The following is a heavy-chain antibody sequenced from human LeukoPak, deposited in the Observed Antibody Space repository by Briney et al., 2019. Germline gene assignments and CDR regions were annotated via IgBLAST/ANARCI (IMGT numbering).Heavy chain of an antibody. Sequence: SVKVSCKASEYSFVSYYIHWVRQAPGEGLEWVGLIHPNDGIRNYAQKFQDRVTMTVDRSTTTFYMELSSLTSEDTAVYYCTRDRPHNWFDPWGQGALVTVSP. J-gene: IGHJ5*02. CDR2: IHPNDGIR. V-gene: IGHV1-46*01. CDR1: EYSFVSYY. CDR3: TRDRPHNWFDP.